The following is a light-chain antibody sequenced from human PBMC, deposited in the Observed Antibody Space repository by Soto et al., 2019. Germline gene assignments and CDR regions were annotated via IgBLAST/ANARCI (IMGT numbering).Light chain of an antibody. V-gene: IGLV2-14*03. Sequence: QSVLTQPASVSGSPGQSITISCTGTTSDIGANNYVSWYQQHPGKAPKLMIYDVSNRPSGVSDRFSGSKSANTASLTISGLQAEDEADYYCSSYTISNIGVFGGGTKVTVL. J-gene: IGLJ3*02. CDR1: TSDIGANNY. CDR3: SSYTISNIGV. CDR2: DVS.